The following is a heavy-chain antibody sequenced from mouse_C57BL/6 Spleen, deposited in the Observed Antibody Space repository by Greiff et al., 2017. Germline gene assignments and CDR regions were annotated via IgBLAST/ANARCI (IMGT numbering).Heavy chain of an antibody. D-gene: IGHD2-1*01. CDR1: GYSITSGYY. V-gene: IGHV3-6*01. CDR3: ARVVYYGNLCAMDY. Sequence: EVQLVESGPGLVKPSQSLSLTCSVTGYSITSGYYWNWIRQFPGNKLEWMGYISYDGSNNYNPSLKNRISITRDTSKNQFFLKLNSVTTEDTATYYCARVVYYGNLCAMDYWGQGTSVTVSS. CDR2: ISYDGSN. J-gene: IGHJ4*01.